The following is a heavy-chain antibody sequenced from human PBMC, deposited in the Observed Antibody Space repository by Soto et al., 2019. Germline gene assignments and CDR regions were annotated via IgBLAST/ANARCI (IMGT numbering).Heavy chain of an antibody. Sequence: EVQLLESGGGLVQPGGSLRLSCAASGFTFSSYAMSWVRQAPGKGLEWVAAIRGSGGSTYYADSVKGRFTISRDNSKNTLYLQMNSLRAEDTAVYYCAKDGYCSSTSCYRLGWFDPWGQGTLVTVSS. D-gene: IGHD2-2*03. CDR3: AKDGYCSSTSCYRLGWFDP. V-gene: IGHV3-23*01. J-gene: IGHJ5*02. CDR1: GFTFSSYA. CDR2: IRGSGGST.